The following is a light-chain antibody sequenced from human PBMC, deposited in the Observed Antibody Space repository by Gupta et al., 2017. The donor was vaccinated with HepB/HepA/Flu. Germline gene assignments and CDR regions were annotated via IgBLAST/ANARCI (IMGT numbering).Light chain of an antibody. CDR2: RNN. V-gene: IGLV1-44*01. CDR3: AAWDDSLNAYV. J-gene: IGLJ1*01. Sequence: QSVLTQPPLASGTSGQRVTISCSGSSSNIGSNTVNWYQQLPGTAPKLLIYRNNQRSSGGPDRFFGSKSGTSASLAISGLQSEDEADYYCAAWDDSLNAYVFGTGTKVTVL. CDR1: SSNIGSNT.